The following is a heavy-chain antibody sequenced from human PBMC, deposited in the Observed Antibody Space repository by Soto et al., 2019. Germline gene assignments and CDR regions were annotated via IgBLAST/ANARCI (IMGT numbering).Heavy chain of an antibody. J-gene: IGHJ4*02. D-gene: IGHD6-13*01. CDR1: GYSFTSYW. Sequence: GESLKISCKGSGYSFTSYWNSWVRQMPGKGLEWMGRIDPSDSYTNYSPSFQGHVTISADKSISTAYLQWSSLKASDTAMYYCARPGIAAAGTHYWGQGTLVTVSS. CDR3: ARPGIAAAGTHY. CDR2: IDPSDSYT. V-gene: IGHV5-10-1*01.